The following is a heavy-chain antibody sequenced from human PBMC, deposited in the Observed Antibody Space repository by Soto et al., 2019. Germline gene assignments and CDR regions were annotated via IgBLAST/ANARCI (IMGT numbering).Heavy chain of an antibody. V-gene: IGHV3-11*01. CDR3: ARDLLTMVSPCAFDI. CDR2: ISSSGSTI. J-gene: IGHJ3*02. CDR1: GFTFSDYY. Sequence: GGSLRLSCAASGFTFSDYYMSWIRQAPGKGLEWVSYISSSGSTIYYADSVKGRFTISRDNAKNSLYLQMNSLRAEDTAVYYCARDLLTMVSPCAFDIWGQGTMVTVSS. D-gene: IGHD3-10*01.